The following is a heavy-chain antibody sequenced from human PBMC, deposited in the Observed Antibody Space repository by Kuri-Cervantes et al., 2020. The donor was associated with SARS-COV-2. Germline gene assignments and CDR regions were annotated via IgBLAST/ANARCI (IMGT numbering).Heavy chain of an antibody. Sequence: SETLSLTCAVSGGSISSSNWWSWVRQPPGKGLEWIGEIYHSGSTNYNPSLKSRVTISVDTSKNQFSLKLSSVTAADTAVYYCARVGRVGATWADFDYWGQGTLVTVSS. CDR3: ARVGRVGATWADFDY. CDR1: GGSISSSNW. V-gene: IGHV4-4*02. CDR2: IYHSGST. J-gene: IGHJ4*02. D-gene: IGHD1-26*01.